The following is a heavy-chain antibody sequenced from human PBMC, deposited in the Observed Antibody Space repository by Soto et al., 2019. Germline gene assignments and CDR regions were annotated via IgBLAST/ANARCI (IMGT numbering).Heavy chain of an antibody. CDR3: ARDRVDSGSYLDYYVMDV. J-gene: IGHJ6*02. Sequence: SVKVSCKASGGTFSSYAISWVRQAPGQGLEWMGGIIPIFGTANYAQKYKGRVTITADESTSTAYMELSSLRSEDTAVYYCARDRVDSGSYLDYYVMDVWAKGPRSPSP. D-gene: IGHD1-26*01. CDR1: GGTFSSYA. CDR2: IIPIFGTA. V-gene: IGHV1-69*13.